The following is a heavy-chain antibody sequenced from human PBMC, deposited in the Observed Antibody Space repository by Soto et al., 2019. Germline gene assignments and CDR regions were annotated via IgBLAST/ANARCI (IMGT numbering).Heavy chain of an antibody. CDR3: ARGGGGQPVLEDWFDP. D-gene: IGHD6-6*01. CDR2: IYHSGST. J-gene: IGHJ5*02. CDR1: GGSISSGGYS. Sequence: SETLSLTCAVSGGSISSGGYSWSWIRQPPGKGLEWIGYIYHSGSTYYNPSLKSRVTISVDRSKNQFSLKLSSVTAADTAVYYCARGGGGQPVLEDWFDPWGQGTLVTVSS. V-gene: IGHV4-30-2*01.